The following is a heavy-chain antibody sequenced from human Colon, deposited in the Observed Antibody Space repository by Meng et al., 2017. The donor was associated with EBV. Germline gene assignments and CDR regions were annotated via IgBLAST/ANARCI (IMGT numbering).Heavy chain of an antibody. D-gene: IGHD3-22*01. J-gene: IGHJ4*02. CDR1: GDSISSTDYY. V-gene: IGHV4-30-4*01. Sequence: QVQPQASGPGLVKPSQTPSLTCTVSGDSISSTDYYWSWVRQPPGKGLEWTGYIYYSGSRYYNPSLKSRVTISVDTSKNQFSLKLSSVTAADTAVYYCARVTGKIYYDGSGYPEAFDYWGQGTLVTVAS. CDR3: ARVTGKIYYDGSGYPEAFDY. CDR2: IYYSGSR.